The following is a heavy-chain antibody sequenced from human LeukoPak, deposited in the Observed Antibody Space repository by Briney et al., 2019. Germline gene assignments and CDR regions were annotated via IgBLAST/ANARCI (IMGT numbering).Heavy chain of an antibody. V-gene: IGHV3-30*02. CDR2: IRYDASNK. CDR1: GFTFSIYD. D-gene: IGHD2-2*01. Sequence: GGSLRLSCAASGFTFSIYDINWVRQAPGKGLEWVAFIRYDASNKYYADSVKGRFTISRDNAKNTVYLQMNSLRAEDTAVYYCASSYATYHYYYMDVWGKGTTVTVSS. CDR3: ASSYATYHYYYMDV. J-gene: IGHJ6*03.